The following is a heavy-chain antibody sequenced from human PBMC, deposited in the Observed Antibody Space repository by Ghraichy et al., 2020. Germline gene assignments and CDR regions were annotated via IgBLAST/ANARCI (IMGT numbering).Heavy chain of an antibody. Sequence: GGSLRLSCAASGFTFSSYSMNWVRQAPGKGLEWVSSISSSSSYIYYADSVKGRFTISRDNAKNSLYLQMNSLRAEDTAVYYCARAWVATEYADYWGQGTLVTVSS. CDR1: GFTFSSYS. J-gene: IGHJ4*02. CDR3: ARAWVATEYADY. V-gene: IGHV3-21*01. CDR2: ISSSSSYI. D-gene: IGHD5-12*01.